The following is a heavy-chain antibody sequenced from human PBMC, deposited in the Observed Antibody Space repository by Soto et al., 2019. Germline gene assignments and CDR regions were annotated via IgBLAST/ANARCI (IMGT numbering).Heavy chain of an antibody. J-gene: IGHJ6*02. D-gene: IGHD5-18*01. CDR3: ATRLRYSYGYYYYGMDV. CDR1: VGSVSSGSYY. Sequence: SETLSLTCTVSVGSVSSGSYYWIWIRQPPGKGLEWIGYIYYSGSTNYNPSLKSRVTISVDTSKNQFSLKLSSVTAADTAVYYCATRLRYSYGYYYYGMDVWGQGTTVTVSS. V-gene: IGHV4-61*01. CDR2: IYYSGST.